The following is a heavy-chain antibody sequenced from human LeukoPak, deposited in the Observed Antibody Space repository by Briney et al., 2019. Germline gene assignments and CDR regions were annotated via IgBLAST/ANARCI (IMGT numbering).Heavy chain of an antibody. CDR3: ARGIAAASHSYYYGN. CDR2: LIPIFGTA. Sequence: ASVKVSCKASGGTFSSYAISWVRQAPGQGLEWMGGLIPIFGTANYAQKFQGRVKITEDDPSRTAYIGLRSARSADTAVYYCARGIAAASHSYYYGNWGQGALAAVS. J-gene: IGHJ4*02. D-gene: IGHD6-13*01. V-gene: IGHV1-69*13. CDR1: GGTFSSYA.